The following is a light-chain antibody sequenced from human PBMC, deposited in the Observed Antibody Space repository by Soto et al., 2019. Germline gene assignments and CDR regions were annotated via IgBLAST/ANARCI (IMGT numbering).Light chain of an antibody. CDR2: SNY. Sequence: QSVLTQPPSASGTPGQRVTISCSGSSSNIGDNTVSWFQQVPGMAPKLLIFSNYQRPSGVPDRFSGSKSGTSASLAISRLQSVDETEYYCATWDDSLNGVVFGGGTKLPS. CDR1: SSNIGDNT. CDR3: ATWDDSLNGVV. V-gene: IGLV1-44*01. J-gene: IGLJ2*01.